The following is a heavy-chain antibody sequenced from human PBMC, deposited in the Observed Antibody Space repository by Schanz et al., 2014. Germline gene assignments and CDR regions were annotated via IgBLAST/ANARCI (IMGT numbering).Heavy chain of an antibody. CDR2: ISGSGGST. CDR3: ARDHQWLARYYMDV. V-gene: IGHV3-23*01. Sequence: EVQLLESGGGLVQPGGSLRLSCAASGFTFTNYAMTWVRQAPGKGLEWVSGISGSGGSTYDADSVKGRFTISRDNPKKTLYLQMNSLRAEDTAVYYCARDHQWLARYYMDVWGKGTTVTGSS. CDR1: GFTFTNYA. D-gene: IGHD6-19*01. J-gene: IGHJ6*03.